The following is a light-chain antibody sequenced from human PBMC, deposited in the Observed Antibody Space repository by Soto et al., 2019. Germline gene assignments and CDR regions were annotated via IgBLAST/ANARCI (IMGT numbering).Light chain of an antibody. J-gene: IGKJ5*01. CDR1: QSVSTNY. CDR2: DAP. Sequence: IVLTQSPVTLSLSPGERATLSCRSSQSVSTNYLAWYQQKPGQAPRLLIYDAPNRATGIPARFSGSGSGTDFTLTISSLEPEDFAVYYCQQRSNWPLTFGQGTRLEI. V-gene: IGKV3-11*01. CDR3: QQRSNWPLT.